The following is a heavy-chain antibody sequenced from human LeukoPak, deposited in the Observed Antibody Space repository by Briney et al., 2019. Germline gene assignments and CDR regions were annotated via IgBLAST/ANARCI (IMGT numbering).Heavy chain of an antibody. J-gene: IGHJ6*03. D-gene: IGHD3-10*01. Sequence: GASVKVSCEASGYSFIGYYIHWVRQAPGQGLEWMGWINPNSGDTNYAQKFQGRVTMTRDTSISTAYMELSSLRSEDTAVYYCASVTMVRGVTSWNLDYYYYYMDVWGKGTTVTISS. CDR1: GYSFIGYY. V-gene: IGHV1-2*02. CDR3: ASVTMVRGVTSWNLDYYYYYMDV. CDR2: INPNSGDT.